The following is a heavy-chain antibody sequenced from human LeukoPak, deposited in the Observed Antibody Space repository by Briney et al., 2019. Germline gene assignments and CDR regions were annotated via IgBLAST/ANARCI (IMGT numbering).Heavy chain of an antibody. CDR2: ISSSGTTI. J-gene: IGHJ6*02. Sequence: PGGSLRLSCAASGFTFSDYYMFWIRQAPGKGLEWVSYISSSGTTIYYADSVKGRFTISRDNAKNSLYLQMNSLRAEDTAVYYCARAGSGSYHLNYYYGMDVWGQGTTXTVSS. D-gene: IGHD3-10*01. CDR1: GFTFSDYY. V-gene: IGHV3-11*01. CDR3: ARAGSGSYHLNYYYGMDV.